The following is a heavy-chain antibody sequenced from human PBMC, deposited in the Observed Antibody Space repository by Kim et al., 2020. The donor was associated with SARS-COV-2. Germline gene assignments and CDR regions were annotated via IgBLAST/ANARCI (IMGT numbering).Heavy chain of an antibody. CDR1: GGTFSSYA. J-gene: IGHJ6*02. CDR3: ARLWDIAAAGRDYYGMDV. D-gene: IGHD6-13*01. CDR2: IIPIFGTA. V-gene: IGHV1-69*13. Sequence: SVKVSCKASGGTFSSYAISWVRQAPGQGLEWMGGIIPIFGTANYAQKFQGRVTITADESTSTAYMELSSLRSEDTAVYYCARLWDIAAAGRDYYGMDVWGQGTTVTVSS.